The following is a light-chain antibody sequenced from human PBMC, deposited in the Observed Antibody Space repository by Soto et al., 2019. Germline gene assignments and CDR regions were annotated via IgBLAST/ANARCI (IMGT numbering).Light chain of an antibody. CDR1: QSVTNSY. Sequence: EIVLTQSPGTLSLSPGERATLSCRASQSVTNSYLAWYQRKPGQAPTLLIDGASSRASGIPDRFSGSGSGTDFSLTISRLEPEDFAVYYCHQYGDSLLTFGGGTRVEMK. J-gene: IGKJ4*01. V-gene: IGKV3-20*01. CDR3: HQYGDSLLT. CDR2: GAS.